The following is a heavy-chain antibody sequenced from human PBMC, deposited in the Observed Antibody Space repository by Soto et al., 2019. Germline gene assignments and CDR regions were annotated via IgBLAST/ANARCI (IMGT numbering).Heavy chain of an antibody. D-gene: IGHD1-7*01. CDR1: GFTFSDYD. V-gene: IGHV3-13*01. CDR2: IAISGDT. J-gene: IGHJ2*01. CDR3: ARERGTTGIWYCDL. Sequence: EVQLVESGGGLVQPGGSLRLSCAASGFTFSDYDIHWVRQAAGKGLEWVSGIAISGDTNYAGSVTGRFTISRENARNSVYLQMNSLRAGDTAVYYCARERGTTGIWYCDLWGRGTLVTVSS.